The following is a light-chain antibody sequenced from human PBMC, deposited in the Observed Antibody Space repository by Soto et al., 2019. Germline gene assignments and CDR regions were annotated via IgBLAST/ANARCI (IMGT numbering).Light chain of an antibody. CDR2: EVN. CDR1: TSDFGGYEY. CDR3: SSFAGANIWV. V-gene: IGLV2-8*01. Sequence: QSALTQPPSASGSPGQSVTISCTGSTSDFGGYEYVSWYQQHPGKAPKLMIFEVNKRPSGVPNSFSGSKSGNTASLTVSGLQSEDEASYYCSSFAGANIWVFGGGTQLTVL. J-gene: IGLJ7*01.